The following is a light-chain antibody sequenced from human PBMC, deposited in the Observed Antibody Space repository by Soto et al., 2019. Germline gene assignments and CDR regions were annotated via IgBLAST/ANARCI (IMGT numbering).Light chain of an antibody. J-gene: IGKJ4*01. CDR3: QQYDNLPTA. CDR2: DAS. Sequence: DLQMTQSPSSLSASVGDRVTITCQASQDISNYLNWYQQKPGKAPKLLIYDASNLETGVPSRFSGSGSGTDFTFTISSLQPEDIATYYCQQYDNLPTAFGGGTKVDIK. CDR1: QDISNY. V-gene: IGKV1-33*01.